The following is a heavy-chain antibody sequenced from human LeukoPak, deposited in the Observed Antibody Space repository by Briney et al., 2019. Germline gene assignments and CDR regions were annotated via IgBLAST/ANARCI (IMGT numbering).Heavy chain of an antibody. Sequence: GASVKVSCKASGYTFTSYGISWVRQAPGQGLEWMGWISAYNGNTNYAQKLQGRVTMTTDTSTSTAYMELRSLRSDDTAVYYCARETKIYYGSGSTHYGMDVWGQGTTVTVSS. CDR1: GYTFTSYG. D-gene: IGHD3-10*01. J-gene: IGHJ6*02. CDR3: ARETKIYYGSGSTHYGMDV. V-gene: IGHV1-18*01. CDR2: ISAYNGNT.